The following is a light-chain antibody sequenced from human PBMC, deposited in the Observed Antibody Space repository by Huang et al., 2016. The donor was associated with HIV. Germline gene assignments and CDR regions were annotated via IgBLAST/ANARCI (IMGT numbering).Light chain of an antibody. J-gene: IGKJ2*01. CDR2: GAS. V-gene: IGKV3-20*01. CDR3: QQYGISPPGYT. CDR1: QSVSSSY. Sequence: EIVLTQSPGTLSLSPGERATLSCRASQSVSSSYLAWYQQKPGQAPWLLIYGASSRATRLPDRFSGSGSGTDFTLTISRLEPEDFAVYYCQQYGISPPGYTFGQGTKLEIK.